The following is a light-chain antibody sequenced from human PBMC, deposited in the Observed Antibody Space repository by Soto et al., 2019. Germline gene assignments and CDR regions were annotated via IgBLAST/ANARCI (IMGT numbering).Light chain of an antibody. V-gene: IGLV2-23*01. CDR1: NSDVGNYNL. J-gene: IGLJ2*01. CDR2: EAS. Sequence: QSALTQPAYVSGSPGQSITISCTGTNSDVGNYNLVTWYQQHPGKAPKLMIYEASKRPSGVSNRFSGSKSGNTASLTISGLQAEDEADYYCCSYAGSRIVVFGGGTKLTVL. CDR3: CSYAGSRIVV.